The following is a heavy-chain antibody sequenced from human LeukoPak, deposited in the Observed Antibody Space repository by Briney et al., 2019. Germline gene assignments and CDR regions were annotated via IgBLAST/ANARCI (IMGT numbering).Heavy chain of an antibody. Sequence: GGSLRLSCAASGFTFSSYAMSWVRQAPGKGLEWVSGISVSGGSTCYADSVKGRFTISRDNSKNTLFLQMNSLRADDMAVYYGAKGSRTSGSHHFDFWGQGSLVTVSS. CDR2: ISVSGGST. D-gene: IGHD3-10*01. CDR1: GFTFSSYA. J-gene: IGHJ4*02. V-gene: IGHV3-23*01. CDR3: AKGSRTSGSHHFDF.